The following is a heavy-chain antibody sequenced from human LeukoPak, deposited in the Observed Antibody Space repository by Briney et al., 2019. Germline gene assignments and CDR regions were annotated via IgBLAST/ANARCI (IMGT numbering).Heavy chain of an antibody. CDR1: GFTFSNYA. V-gene: IGHV3-23*01. J-gene: IGHJ4*02. CDR3: ARDGFLYDSSGYYYVFDY. CDR2: ISGSNGST. D-gene: IGHD3-22*01. Sequence: GGSLRLSCAASGFTFSNYAMNWVRQAPGKGLEWVSTISGSNGSTYYADSVKGRFTISRDNAKNSLYLQMNSLRAEDTAVHYCARDGFLYDSSGYYYVFDYWGQGTLVTVSS.